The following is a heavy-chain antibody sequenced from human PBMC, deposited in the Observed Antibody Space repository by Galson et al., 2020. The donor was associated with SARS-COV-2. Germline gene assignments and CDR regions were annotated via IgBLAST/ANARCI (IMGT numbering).Heavy chain of an antibody. D-gene: IGHD3-22*01. CDR3: TRGNLHYYDSSGHYRIGAFDI. J-gene: IGHJ3*02. V-gene: IGHV3-49*04. CDR2: IRSKSHGGTT. CDR1: GFSFRDYA. Sequence: GGSLRLSCTGSGFSFRDYAMSWVRQAPGKGLEWVGFIRSKSHGGTTEYAASVTGRFSISRDDSKNLAYLHMNSLKTEDTALYYCTRGNLHYYDSSGHYRIGAFDIWGQGTMVTVSS.